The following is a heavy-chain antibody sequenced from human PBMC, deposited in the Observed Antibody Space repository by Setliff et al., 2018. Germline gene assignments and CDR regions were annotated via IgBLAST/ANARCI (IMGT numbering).Heavy chain of an antibody. V-gene: IGHV1-18*01. Sequence: GASVKVSCKASGYTFTNYGISWVRQAPGQGLEWMGTINTGGGSASLVDQFQGRITLTTDTTTSTSYMELRSLRSDDTAVYYCARSFDSGFYHQRDAYDIWGRGTLVTVSS. D-gene: IGHD5-12*01. CDR2: INTGGGSA. CDR3: ARSFDSGFYHQRDAYDI. CDR1: GYTFTNYG. J-gene: IGHJ3*02.